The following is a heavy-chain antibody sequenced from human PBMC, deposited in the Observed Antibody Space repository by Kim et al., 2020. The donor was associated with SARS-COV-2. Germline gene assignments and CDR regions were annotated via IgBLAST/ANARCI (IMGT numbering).Heavy chain of an antibody. CDR3: ARASGYGSGGYYFDY. J-gene: IGHJ4*02. Sequence: QSRKGRVTISVDTSKNQFSLKLSSVTAADTAVYYCARASGYGSGGYYFDYWGQGTLVTVSS. V-gene: IGHV4-39*07. D-gene: IGHD3-10*01.